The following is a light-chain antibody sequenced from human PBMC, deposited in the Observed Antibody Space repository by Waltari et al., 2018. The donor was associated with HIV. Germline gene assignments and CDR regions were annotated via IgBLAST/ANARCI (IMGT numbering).Light chain of an antibody. V-gene: IGKV2-28*01. Sequence: DIAMTQSPHSLSVTPGEPAPTHCRSSPSLLYSNGYNYLDWYLQKPGQSPQLLIYLGSNRASGVPDRFSGSGSGTDFTLRISRVEAEDVGVYYCMQALQTPLTFGGGTKVEIK. J-gene: IGKJ4*01. CDR2: LGS. CDR3: MQALQTPLT. CDR1: PSLLYSNGYNY.